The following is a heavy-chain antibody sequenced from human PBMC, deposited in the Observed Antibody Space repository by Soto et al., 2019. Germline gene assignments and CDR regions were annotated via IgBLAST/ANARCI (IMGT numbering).Heavy chain of an antibody. V-gene: IGHV1-46*01. CDR3: ARDSNYYGSGTYFDY. CDR1: GYRFTSDY. D-gene: IGHD3-10*01. J-gene: IGHJ4*02. Sequence: ASLNGACKTSGYRFTSDYMDWGRQAQRQGLEWMGIINPSGGSTNYAQKFQGRVTITADESTCTAYMELSSLRSEDTAVYYCARDSNYYGSGTYFDYWGQGTLVTVSS. CDR2: INPSGGST.